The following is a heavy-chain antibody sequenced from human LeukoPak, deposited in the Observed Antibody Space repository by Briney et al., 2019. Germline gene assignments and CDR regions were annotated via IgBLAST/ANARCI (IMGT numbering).Heavy chain of an antibody. CDR2: VSSISGNI. J-gene: IGHJ6*03. CDR3: AQTYYDFWSGYYATGDYYYYYMDV. Sequence: ETLCLTCAVSVVSICSSNSYSGWVRLAPGKGLEWVSSVSSISGNIYYTHSVKGGFTISRDNAKNSLYLQMNSLRAEDTAVYYCAQTYYDFWSGYYATGDYYYYYMDVWGKGTTVTVSS. CDR1: VVSICSSNSY. V-gene: IGHV3-21*01. D-gene: IGHD3-3*01.